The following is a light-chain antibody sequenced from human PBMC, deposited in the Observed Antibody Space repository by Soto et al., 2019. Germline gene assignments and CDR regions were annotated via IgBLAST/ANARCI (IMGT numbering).Light chain of an antibody. J-gene: IGKJ2*01. CDR2: KAS. CDR3: QQYNSDSPYT. V-gene: IGKV1-5*03. Sequence: DIQMTQSPSTLSASVGDRVTITCRASQSISSWLAWYQQKPGKAPKLLIYKASSLESGVPSRFSGGESGTEFTLTISSLQPDDFATYYCQQYNSDSPYTFGQGTKLEIK. CDR1: QSISSW.